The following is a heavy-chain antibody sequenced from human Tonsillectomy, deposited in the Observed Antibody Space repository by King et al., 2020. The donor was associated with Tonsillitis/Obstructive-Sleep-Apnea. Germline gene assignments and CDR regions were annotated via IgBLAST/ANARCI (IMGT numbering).Heavy chain of an antibody. CDR3: ARDQDPGGIAAAGLCFDY. V-gene: IGHV3-30*04. D-gene: IGHD6-13*01. CDR2: ISYDGSNK. CDR1: GFTFSSYA. J-gene: IGHJ4*02. Sequence: VQLVESGGGVVQPGRSLRLSCAASGFTFSSYAMHWVRQAPGKGLEWVAVISYDGSNKYYADSVKGRFTISRDNSKNTLYLQMNSLRAEDTAVYYCARDQDPGGIAAAGLCFDYWGQGTLDTVSS.